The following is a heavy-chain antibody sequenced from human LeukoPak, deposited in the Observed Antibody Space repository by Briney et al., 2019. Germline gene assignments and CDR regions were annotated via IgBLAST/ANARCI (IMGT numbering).Heavy chain of an antibody. CDR3: ARDLRDSSGYYYFYGYYYYYMDV. D-gene: IGHD3-22*01. V-gene: IGHV3-7*01. CDR1: GFTFGDHG. Sequence: GGSLRLSCTTSGFTFGDHGVSWVRQAPGKGLEWVANIKQDGSENYYLDSVKGRFTISRDNAKNSLYLQMNSLRAEDTAVYYCARDLRDSSGYYYFYGYYYYYMDVWGKGTTVTVSS. CDR2: IKQDGSEN. J-gene: IGHJ6*03.